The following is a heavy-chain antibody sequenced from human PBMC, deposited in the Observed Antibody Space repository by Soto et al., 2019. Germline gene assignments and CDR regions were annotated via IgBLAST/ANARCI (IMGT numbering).Heavy chain of an antibody. Sequence: QVHLVQSGAEVKKPGASVKVSCKGSGYAFTTYGITWVRQAPGQGLEWMGWISAHNGNTNYAQKLQGRVTVTRDTSTSTAYMELRRLRSDDTAVYYCARGRYGDYWGQGALVTAS. CDR3: ARGRYGDY. V-gene: IGHV1-18*01. J-gene: IGHJ4*02. CDR2: ISAHNGNT. D-gene: IGHD1-1*01. CDR1: GYAFTTYG.